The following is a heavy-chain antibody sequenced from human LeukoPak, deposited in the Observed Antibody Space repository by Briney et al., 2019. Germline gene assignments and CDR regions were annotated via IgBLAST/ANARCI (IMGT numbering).Heavy chain of an antibody. V-gene: IGHV4-59*12. Sequence: SETLSLTCTVSGGSMSSYYWSWIRQPPGKGLEWIGYIYYSGSTNYNPSLKSRVTISVDTSKNQFSLKLSSVTAADTAVYYCARGVVTPYDAFDIWGQGTMVTVSS. J-gene: IGHJ3*02. CDR2: IYYSGST. D-gene: IGHD2-21*02. CDR1: GGSMSSYY. CDR3: ARGVVTPYDAFDI.